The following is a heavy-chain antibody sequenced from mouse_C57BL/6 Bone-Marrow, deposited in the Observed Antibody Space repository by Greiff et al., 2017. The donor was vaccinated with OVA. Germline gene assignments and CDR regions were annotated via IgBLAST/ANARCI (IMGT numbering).Heavy chain of an antibody. CDR1: GFSLTSYG. Sequence: VQLVESGPGLVAPSQSLSITCTVSGFSLTSYGVSWVRQPPGKGLEWLGDIWGDGSTNYHSALISRLSISKDNSKGQVFLILNSLQTDDTATYYCAKGRYYAMDYWGQGTSVTVSS. CDR2: IWGDGST. J-gene: IGHJ4*01. CDR3: AKGRYYAMDY. V-gene: IGHV2-3*01.